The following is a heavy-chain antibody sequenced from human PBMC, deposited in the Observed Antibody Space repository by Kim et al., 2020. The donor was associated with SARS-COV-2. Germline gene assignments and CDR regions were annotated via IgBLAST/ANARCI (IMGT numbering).Heavy chain of an antibody. CDR1: GYTFSSYA. J-gene: IGHJ4*02. CDR2: INAGNGNT. CDR3: ARGIAVAATIDY. Sequence: ASVKVSCKASGYTFSSYAIHWVRQAPGQRREWMGWINAGNGNTKYSQKFQGRVTITRDISAITAYMDLSSLRSEDTAVYYCARGIAVAATIDYWGQGTLVTVSS. V-gene: IGHV1-3*01. D-gene: IGHD6-13*01.